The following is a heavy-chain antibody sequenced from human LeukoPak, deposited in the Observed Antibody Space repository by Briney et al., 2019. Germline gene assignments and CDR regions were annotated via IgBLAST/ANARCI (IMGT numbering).Heavy chain of an antibody. CDR1: GGSISSSSYY. CDR2: IYYSGST. Sequence: SETLSLTCTVSGGSISSSSYYWGWIRQPPGKGLEWIGSIYYSGSTYYNPSLKSRVTISVDTSKNQFSLKLSSVTAADTAVYYCARVGIQYSDYWGQGTLVTVSS. CDR3: ARVGIQYSDY. V-gene: IGHV4-39*01. D-gene: IGHD5-18*01. J-gene: IGHJ4*02.